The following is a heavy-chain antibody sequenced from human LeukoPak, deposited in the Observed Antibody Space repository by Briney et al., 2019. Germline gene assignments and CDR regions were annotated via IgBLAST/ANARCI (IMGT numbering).Heavy chain of an antibody. CDR2: IYHSGST. CDR1: GYSISSGYY. V-gene: IGHV4-38-2*01. J-gene: IGHJ5*02. D-gene: IGHD2-15*01. Sequence: SETLSLTCAVSGYSISSGYYWGWIRQPPGKGLEWIGSIYHSGSTHYNPSLKSRVTISVDTSKNQFSLKLSSVTAADTAVYYCARVVVAAWSWFDPWSQGTLVTVSS. CDR3: ARVVVAAWSWFDP.